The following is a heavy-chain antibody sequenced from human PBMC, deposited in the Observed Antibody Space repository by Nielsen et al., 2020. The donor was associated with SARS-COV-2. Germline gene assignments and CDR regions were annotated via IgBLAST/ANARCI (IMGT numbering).Heavy chain of an antibody. CDR1: GFTFSSYG. V-gene: IGHV3-23*01. Sequence: GGSLRLSCAASGFTFSSYGMHWVRQAPGKGLEWVSAVSGSGGSTYYADSVKGRFTISRDNSKNTLYLQMNSLRAEDTAVYYCAKDRVLLWFGELLRYFQHWGQGTLVTVSS. CDR3: AKDRVLLWFGELLRYFQH. J-gene: IGHJ1*01. CDR2: VSGSGGST. D-gene: IGHD3-10*01.